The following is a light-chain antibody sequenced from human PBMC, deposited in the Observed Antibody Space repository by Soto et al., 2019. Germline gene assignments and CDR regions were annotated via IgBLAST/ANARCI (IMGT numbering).Light chain of an antibody. Sequence: EIVMTQSPDTLYVSPGEGATLSCRASQSVRTKLAWYQQKAGQAPRLLIYGASTRATGIPARFSGSGSEAEFALSISSLQPDDFATYYCHQYNSYWTFGQGTKVDIK. V-gene: IGKV3-15*01. CDR1: QSVRTK. CDR3: HQYNSYWT. J-gene: IGKJ1*01. CDR2: GAS.